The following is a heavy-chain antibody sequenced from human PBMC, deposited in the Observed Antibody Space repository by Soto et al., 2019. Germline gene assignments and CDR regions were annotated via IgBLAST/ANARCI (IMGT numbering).Heavy chain of an antibody. CDR1: GFTFSSYA. D-gene: IGHD4-17*01. V-gene: IGHV3-23*01. J-gene: IGHJ4*02. Sequence: GGSLRLSCAASGFTFSSYAMSWVRQAPGKGLEWVSAISGSGGSTYYADSVKGRFTISRDNSKNTLYLQMNSLRAEDTAVYYCASEADYGGERERYFSYWGQRTLVIVSS. CDR2: ISGSGGST. CDR3: ASEADYGGERERYFSY.